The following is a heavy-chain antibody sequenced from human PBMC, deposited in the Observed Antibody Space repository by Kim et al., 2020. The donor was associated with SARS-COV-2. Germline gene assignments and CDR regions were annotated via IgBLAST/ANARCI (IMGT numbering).Heavy chain of an antibody. CDR3: SPFYTGYSDGYY. Sequence: ASVKVSCKASGYTFTNYEINWVRQATGQGLEWMGWMNPNSGNTGYTQKFQGRVTMTRNTSISTAYMELSSLRSEDTAVYCCSPFYTGYSDGYYWGQGTLVTVSS. J-gene: IGHJ4*02. V-gene: IGHV1-8*01. D-gene: IGHD5-18*01. CDR1: GYTFTNYE. CDR2: MNPNSGNT.